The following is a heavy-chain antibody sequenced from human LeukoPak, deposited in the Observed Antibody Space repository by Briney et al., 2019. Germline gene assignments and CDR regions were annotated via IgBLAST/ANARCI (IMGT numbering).Heavy chain of an antibody. CDR1: GFTFSSYA. V-gene: IGHV3-30-3*01. Sequence: PGGSLRLSCAASGFTFSSYAMHWVRQAPGKGLEWVAVISYDGSNKYYADSVKGRFTISRDNSKNVLYLQMNSLRAEDTAVYYCARDGFEEQLVIFDYWGQGTLVTVSS. CDR2: ISYDGSNK. J-gene: IGHJ4*02. D-gene: IGHD6-13*01. CDR3: ARDGFEEQLVIFDY.